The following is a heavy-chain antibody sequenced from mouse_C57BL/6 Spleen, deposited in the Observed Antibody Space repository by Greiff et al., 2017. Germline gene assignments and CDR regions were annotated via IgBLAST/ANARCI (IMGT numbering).Heavy chain of an antibody. CDR3: ARHRGLRREGSWFAY. D-gene: IGHD2-4*01. CDR2: IDPSASYT. Sequence: QVQLQQPGAELVRPGTSVKLSCKASGYTFTSYWMHWVKQRPGQGLEWIGVIDPSASYTNYNQKFKGKATLTVDTSSSTAYMLRSSLTSEDSAVYYCARHRGLRREGSWFAYWGQGTLVTVSA. J-gene: IGHJ3*01. CDR1: GYTFTSYW. V-gene: IGHV1-59*01.